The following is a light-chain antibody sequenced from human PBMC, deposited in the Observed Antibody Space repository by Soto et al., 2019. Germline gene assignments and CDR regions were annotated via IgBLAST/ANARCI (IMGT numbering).Light chain of an antibody. J-gene: IGLJ2*01. CDR2: DVS. V-gene: IGLV2-8*01. CDR3: SSYAGSNNFVV. CDR1: SSDVGGYNY. Sequence: QSALTQPPSASGSPGQSVTISCTGTSSDVGGYNYVSWYQQHPGKAPKLLSYDVSKRPSGVPDRFSGSKSGNTASLTVSGLQAEDEADYYCSSYAGSNNFVVFGGGTKLTVL.